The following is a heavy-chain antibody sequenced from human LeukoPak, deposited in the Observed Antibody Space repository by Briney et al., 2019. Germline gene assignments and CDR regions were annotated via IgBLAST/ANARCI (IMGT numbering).Heavy chain of an antibody. J-gene: IGHJ3*02. CDR2: IKQDGSEK. V-gene: IGHV3-7*01. CDR1: GFTFSRYW. Sequence: GGSLRLSCAASGFTFSRYWMSWVRQAPGKGLEWLANIKQDGSEKYYVDSAKGRVTFSRDNDKNSLYLQMKSQRAEHTAIYFCARDQGGLDIWGQARMVTVSS. D-gene: IGHD3-16*01. CDR3: ARDQGGLDI.